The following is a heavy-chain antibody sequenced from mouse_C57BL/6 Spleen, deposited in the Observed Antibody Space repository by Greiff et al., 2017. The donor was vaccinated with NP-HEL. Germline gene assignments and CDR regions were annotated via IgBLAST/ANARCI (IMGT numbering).Heavy chain of an antibody. CDR2: IYPSDSET. CDR1: GYTFTSYW. V-gene: IGHV1-52*01. D-gene: IGHD3-3*01. Sequence: QVQLQQPGAELVRPGSSVKLSCKASGYTFTSYWMHWVKQRPIHGLEWIGNIYPSDSETHYNQQFKDKATLTVDKSSSTAYMQLSSLTSEDAAVYSCARDSCFDYWGQGTTLTVSS. CDR3: ARDSCFDY. J-gene: IGHJ2*01.